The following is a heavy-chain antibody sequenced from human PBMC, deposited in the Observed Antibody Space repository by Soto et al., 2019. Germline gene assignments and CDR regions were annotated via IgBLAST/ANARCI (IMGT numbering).Heavy chain of an antibody. J-gene: IGHJ3*02. Sequence: HPGGSLRLSCEASGFIFSNYAIHWVRQAPGKGLEWVSVILDDGTNKHYVDSVKGRFTISRDNSKNTVYLQMSRLRAEDTAVYYCARPRYDAFDIWGQGTMVTVSS. CDR1: GFIFSNYA. CDR2: ILDDGTNK. V-gene: IGHV3-30-3*01. CDR3: ARPRYDAFDI.